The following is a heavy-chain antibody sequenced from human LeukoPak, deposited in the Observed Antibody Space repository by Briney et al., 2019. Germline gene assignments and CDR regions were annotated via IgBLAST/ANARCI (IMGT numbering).Heavy chain of an antibody. CDR3: TRTGLGYTLGNGLDA. Sequence: GGSLRLSCAASGFSIIGYAMYWVRQAPGKGLEFVASISHDTTVRYRESVKGRFTISRDTSKNTVYLQMSALRAEDTALYYCTRTGLGYTLGNGLDAWGQGTLVTVSS. D-gene: IGHD5-12*01. J-gene: IGHJ5*02. CDR2: ISHDTTV. CDR1: GFSIIGYA. V-gene: IGHV3-30*04.